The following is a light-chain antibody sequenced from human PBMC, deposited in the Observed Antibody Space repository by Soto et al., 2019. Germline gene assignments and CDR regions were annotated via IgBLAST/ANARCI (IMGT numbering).Light chain of an antibody. CDR1: SSNIGSNF. CDR2: RND. CDR3: SSFTGTILV. J-gene: IGLJ2*01. Sequence: QAVVTQPPSASGTPGQRVIISCSGSSSNIGSNFVYWYQQFPGAAPKLLIYRNDQRPSGVPDRFSGSKSDTSASLAISGLRSEDEADYYCSSFTGTILVFGGGTKVTVL. V-gene: IGLV1-47*01.